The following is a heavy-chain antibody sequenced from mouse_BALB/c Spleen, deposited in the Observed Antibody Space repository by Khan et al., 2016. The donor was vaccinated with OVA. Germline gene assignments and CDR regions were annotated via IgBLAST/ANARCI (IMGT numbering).Heavy chain of an antibody. CDR2: ISTYYGDA. Sequence: QVQLQQSGAELVRPGVSVKISCKGSGYTFTDYAMHWAKQSHAKSLEWIGVISTYYGDADYNQKFKGKATMTVDKSSSTAYMELARLTSQDSAIYYCARGSVNSRFAYWGQGTLVTVSA. J-gene: IGHJ3*01. V-gene: IGHV1S137*01. CDR3: ARGSVNSRFAY. D-gene: IGHD1-3*01. CDR1: GYTFTDYA.